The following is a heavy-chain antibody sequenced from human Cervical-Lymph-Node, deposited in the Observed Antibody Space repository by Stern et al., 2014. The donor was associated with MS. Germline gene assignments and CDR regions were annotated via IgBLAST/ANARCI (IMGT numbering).Heavy chain of an antibody. CDR1: GGTFTSLS. J-gene: IGHJ3*01. D-gene: IGHD4-17*01. Sequence: QVQLVQSVAEVKKPGSSVKVSCKASGGTFTSLSINWVRQVPGQSLEWMGGIIPIFDTPNFAQKVQGRVTITADSSTSPVYMALNSLRSDDTAVYYCVLPSTVTTAAFDVWGRGTMVTVSS. CDR3: VLPSTVTTAAFDV. V-gene: IGHV1-69*06. CDR2: IIPIFDTP.